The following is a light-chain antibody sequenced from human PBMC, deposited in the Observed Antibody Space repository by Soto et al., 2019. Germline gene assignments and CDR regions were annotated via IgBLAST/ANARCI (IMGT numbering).Light chain of an antibody. Sequence: IHMTQSPSTLSASVGDRVTITCRASQSISNWLAWYQHKPGKAPKLLIYDASSLESGVPSRFSGTGSGTEFILTISSLQPDDCATYFCQQYSSYSGTFGQGTKVDIK. CDR1: QSISNW. CDR3: QQYSSYSGT. V-gene: IGKV1-5*01. CDR2: DAS. J-gene: IGKJ1*01.